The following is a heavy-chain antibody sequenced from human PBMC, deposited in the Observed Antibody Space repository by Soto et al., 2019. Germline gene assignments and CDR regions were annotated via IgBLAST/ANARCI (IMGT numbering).Heavy chain of an antibody. D-gene: IGHD6-19*01. CDR3: ARDGDSSGWYGWFDP. Sequence: SCNASGYTFTSYGISWVRRSPGQGLEWMGWISAYNGNTNYAQKLQGRVTMTTDTSTSTAYMELRSLRSDDTAVYYCARDGDSSGWYGWFDPWGQGTLVTVSS. V-gene: IGHV1-18*04. CDR1: GYTFTSYG. CDR2: ISAYNGNT. J-gene: IGHJ5*02.